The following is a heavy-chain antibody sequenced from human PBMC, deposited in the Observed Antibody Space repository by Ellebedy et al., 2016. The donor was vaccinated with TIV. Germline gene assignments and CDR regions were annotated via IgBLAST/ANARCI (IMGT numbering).Heavy chain of an antibody. V-gene: IGHV1-18*04. J-gene: IGHJ6*03. CDR3: ARAPFKGSSGWYNPTYYYYHMDV. CDR2: IKNYNGNT. D-gene: IGHD6-19*01. CDR1: GYTLFYYG. Sequence: ASVQVSCXASGYTLFYYGINWVGQAPGQGIEWMGWIKNYNGNTDYAQKFQGRVTMTTDTSTGTAYMELRSLTSDDTAVYYCARAPFKGSSGWYNPTYYYYHMDVWGSGTTVTVSS.